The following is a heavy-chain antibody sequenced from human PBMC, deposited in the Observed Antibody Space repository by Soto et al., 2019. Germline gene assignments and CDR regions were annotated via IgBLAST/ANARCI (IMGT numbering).Heavy chain of an antibody. D-gene: IGHD2-2*01. CDR3: STSPGRGPESVFVPSAMSYYYGMDV. J-gene: IGHJ6*02. CDR1: GGTFSSYA. V-gene: IGHV1-69*12. Sequence: QVQLVQSGAEVKKPGSSVKVSCKASGGTFSSYAISWVRQAPGQGLEWMGGIIPIFDTANYAQKFQGRVTITAEYTTSTAYMGLVSLRPEETAVYYCSTSPGRGPESVFVPSAMSYYYGMDVWGQGTTVTVSS. CDR2: IIPIFDTA.